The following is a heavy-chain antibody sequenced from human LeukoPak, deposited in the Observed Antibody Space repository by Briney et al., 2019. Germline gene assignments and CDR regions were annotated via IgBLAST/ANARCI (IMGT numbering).Heavy chain of an antibody. Sequence: SETLSLTCAVSGGSISSSNWWSWVRQPPGKGLEWIGEIYHSGSTNYNPSLKSRVTISVDKSKNQFSLKLSSVTAADTAVYYCARDSYYDSSGYYSGYFQHWGQGTLVTVSS. J-gene: IGHJ1*01. CDR1: GGSISSSNW. D-gene: IGHD3-22*01. CDR3: ARDSYYDSSGYYSGYFQH. V-gene: IGHV4-4*02. CDR2: IYHSGST.